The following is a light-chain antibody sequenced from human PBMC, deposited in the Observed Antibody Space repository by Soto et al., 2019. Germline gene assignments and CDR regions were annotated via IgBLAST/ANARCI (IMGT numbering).Light chain of an antibody. J-gene: IGKJ1*01. CDR2: GAS. CDR3: QQYNTGPRT. Sequence: VFRRSPGTQCVTLGEVATLSYRASQSVSSDLAWYQQKPGQAPRLLIYGASIRATGFPARFSGSRSGTEFTHTISSLQSEDFAVYDCQQYNTGPRTFGQGTKVDIK. CDR1: QSVSSD. V-gene: IGKV3-15*01.